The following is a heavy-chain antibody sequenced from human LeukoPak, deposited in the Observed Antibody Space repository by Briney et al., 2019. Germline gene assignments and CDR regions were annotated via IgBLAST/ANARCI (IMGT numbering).Heavy chain of an antibody. V-gene: IGHV3-7*01. CDR3: ARDLGGYSYGSHFDY. CDR2: IKLDGSEE. CDR1: GFSLSNYW. Sequence: GGSLRLSCAASGFSLSNYWMSWVRQAPGKGLEWVAKIKLDGSEEYYVDSVKGRFTISRDNAKNSVYLQMNSLRAEDTAVYYCARDLGGYSYGSHFDYWGQGTLVTVSS. D-gene: IGHD5-18*01. J-gene: IGHJ4*02.